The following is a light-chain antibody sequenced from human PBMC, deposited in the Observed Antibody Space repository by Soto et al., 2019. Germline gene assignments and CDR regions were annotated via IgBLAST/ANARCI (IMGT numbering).Light chain of an antibody. CDR3: GAHGGTNPYV. CDR2: DVN. CDR1: ASDIGGYTF. J-gene: IGLJ1*01. V-gene: IGLV2-8*01. Sequence: QSALTQPPSASGSTGQSVAISCTGTASDIGGYTFVSWYQQHPGKAPKLLIYDVNKRPSGVPDRFSGSKSGNTASLTVSGHQAEDEADYYCGAHGGTNPYVFGAGTKVTVL.